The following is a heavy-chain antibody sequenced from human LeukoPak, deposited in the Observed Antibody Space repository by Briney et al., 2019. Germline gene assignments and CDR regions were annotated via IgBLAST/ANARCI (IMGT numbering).Heavy chain of an antibody. D-gene: IGHD4-17*01. CDR2: IYPGDSDT. J-gene: IGHJ4*02. Sequence: PGEPLQISCMGSGYSITSYCNGWVRQLPGQGLEWMGIIYPGDSDTSYSPSFQGQVTISADKSISTAYLPWSSLKASDTAMYFCARRPVLDGDYFDYGGQGPLVTVSS. CDR1: GYSITSYC. V-gene: IGHV5-51*01. CDR3: ARRPVLDGDYFDY.